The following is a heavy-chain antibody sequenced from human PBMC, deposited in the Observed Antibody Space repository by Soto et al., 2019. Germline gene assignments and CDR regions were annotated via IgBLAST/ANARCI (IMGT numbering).Heavy chain of an antibody. V-gene: IGHV4-59*01. J-gene: IGHJ5*02. Sequence: QVQLQESGPGLVKPSETLSLTCTVSGGSISSYYWSWIRQPPGKGLEWIGYIYYSGSTNYTPSLKSRVTISVDTSKNQFSLKLSSVTAADTAVYYCARAIITMVRGSRVWFDPWGQGTLVTVSS. CDR1: GGSISSYY. CDR3: ARAIITMVRGSRVWFDP. CDR2: IYYSGST. D-gene: IGHD3-10*01.